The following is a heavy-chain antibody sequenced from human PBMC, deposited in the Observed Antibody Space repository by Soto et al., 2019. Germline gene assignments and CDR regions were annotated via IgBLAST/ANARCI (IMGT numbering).Heavy chain of an antibody. V-gene: IGHV4-31*03. CDR3: VRRDSGYIHGPPHYYYGLDV. J-gene: IGHJ6*02. D-gene: IGHD5-18*01. Sequence: QVQLQESGPGLVKPSQTLSLTCSVSGGSISSGGYYWCWIRQNPGKGLEWIGYIDYSGSTNYNPSLKSRITISVDTSKNQFSLKLTSVTAADTAVYYCVRRDSGYIHGPPHYYYGLDVWGQGTTVTVSS. CDR1: GGSISSGGYY. CDR2: IDYSGST.